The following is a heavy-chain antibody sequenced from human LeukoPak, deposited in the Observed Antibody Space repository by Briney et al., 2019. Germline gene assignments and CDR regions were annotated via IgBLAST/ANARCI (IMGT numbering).Heavy chain of an antibody. D-gene: IGHD3-10*02. Sequence: PPETLSLTCTVSGGSVRNYYWSWIRQSAARGLEWIGRIYSGGDTYHNPSLTGRVTLSVDTSKNQFSLTLTSVTAADTAVYFCARDAAPQGITMFWTIWGHGTMLSVSS. CDR1: GGSVRNYY. V-gene: IGHV4-4*07. J-gene: IGHJ3*02. CDR2: IYSGGDT. CDR3: ARDAAPQGITMFWTI.